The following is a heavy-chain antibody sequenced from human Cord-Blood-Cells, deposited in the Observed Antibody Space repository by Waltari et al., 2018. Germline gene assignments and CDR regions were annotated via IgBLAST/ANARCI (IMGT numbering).Heavy chain of an antibody. CDR1: GGSISSHY. CDR3: ARTTHYEFWSGYLFDL. D-gene: IGHD3-3*01. V-gene: IGHV4-59*11. CDR2: IYYSGST. J-gene: IGHJ2*01. Sequence: QVQLQESGPGLVKPSETLSLTCTVSGGSISSHYWSWIRQPPGKGLEWIGYIYYSGSTNYNPALKSRVTISVDTSKNQFSLKLSSVTAADTAVYYCARTTHYEFWSGYLFDLWGRGTLVTVSS.